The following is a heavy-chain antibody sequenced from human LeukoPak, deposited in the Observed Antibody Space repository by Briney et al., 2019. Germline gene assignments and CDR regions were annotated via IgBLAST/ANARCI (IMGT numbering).Heavy chain of an antibody. CDR3: ARGGWVRGVLTRTGLDY. D-gene: IGHD3-10*01. V-gene: IGHV1-2*02. J-gene: IGHJ4*02. CDR1: GYTFTGYY. CDR2: INPNSGGT. Sequence: ASVKVSCKASGYTFTGYYIHWVRQAPGQGLEWMGWINPNSGGTDYAQKFQGRVTMTRDTSISTAYMELSRLRSDDTAVYYCARGGWVRGVLTRTGLDYWGQGTLVTVSS.